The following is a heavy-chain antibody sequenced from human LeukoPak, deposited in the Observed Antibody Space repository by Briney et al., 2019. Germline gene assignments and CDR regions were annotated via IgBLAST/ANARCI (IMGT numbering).Heavy chain of an antibody. CDR1: GGSISSYY. CDR3: ARDLVEGYYYDSSGYYLSLHPPNFDY. CDR2: IYYSGST. V-gene: IGHV4-59*12. D-gene: IGHD3-22*01. J-gene: IGHJ4*02. Sequence: SETLSLTCTVSGGSISSYYWSWIRQPPGKGLEWIGYIYYSGSTYYNPSLKSRVTISVDTSKNQFSLKLSSVTAADTAVYYCARDLVEGYYYDSSGYYLSLHPPNFDYWGQGTLVTVSS.